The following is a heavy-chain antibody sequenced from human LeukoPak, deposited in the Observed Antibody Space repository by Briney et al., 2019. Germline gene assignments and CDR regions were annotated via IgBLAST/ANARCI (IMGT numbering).Heavy chain of an antibody. D-gene: IGHD1-7*01. CDR3: AKDAFITGTTD. Sequence: GGSLRLSRAASGFTFSSYGMHWVRQAPGKGLEWVAVIWYDGSNKYCADSVKGRFTISRDNSKNTLYLQMNSLRAEDTAVYYCAKDAFITGTTDWGQGTLVTVSS. CDR2: IWYDGSNK. CDR1: GFTFSSYG. J-gene: IGHJ4*02. V-gene: IGHV3-33*06.